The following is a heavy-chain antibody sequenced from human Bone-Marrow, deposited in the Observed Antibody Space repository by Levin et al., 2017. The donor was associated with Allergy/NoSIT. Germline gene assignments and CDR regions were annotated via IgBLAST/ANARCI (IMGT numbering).Heavy chain of an antibody. V-gene: IGHV1-2*02. CDR1: GYTFTGYY. Sequence: AASVKVSCKASGYTFTGYYMHWVRQAPGQGLEWMGWINPNSGGTNYAQKFQGRVTMTRDTSISTAYMELSRLRSDDTAVYYCARALGYCSSTSCSTSFDYWGQGTLVTVSS. CDR3: ARALGYCSSTSCSTSFDY. J-gene: IGHJ4*02. CDR2: INPNSGGT. D-gene: IGHD2-2*02.